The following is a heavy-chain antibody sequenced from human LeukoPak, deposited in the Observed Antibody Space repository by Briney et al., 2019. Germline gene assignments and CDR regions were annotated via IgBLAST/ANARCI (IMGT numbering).Heavy chain of an antibody. Sequence: SETLSLTCTVSGYSISSGYYWGWIRQPPGKGLEWIGSIYHSGSTYYNPSLKSRVTISVDRSKNQFSLKLSSVTAADTAVYYCARYSSSWYRPFDYWGQGTLVTVSS. CDR2: IYHSGST. D-gene: IGHD6-13*01. CDR3: ARYSSSWYRPFDY. CDR1: GYSISSGYY. J-gene: IGHJ4*02. V-gene: IGHV4-38-2*02.